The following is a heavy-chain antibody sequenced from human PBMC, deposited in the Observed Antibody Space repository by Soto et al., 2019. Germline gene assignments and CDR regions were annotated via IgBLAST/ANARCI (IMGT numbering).Heavy chain of an antibody. CDR1: GFTFSSYV. Sequence: EVQLLESGGGLVQPGGSLRLSCAASGFTFSSYVMSWVRQAPGKGLEWVSAISGSGGSTYYADSVKGRFTISRDNSKNTLYLQMNSLRAEDTAVYYCAKRGGSLDAFDIWGQGTMVTVSS. V-gene: IGHV3-23*01. CDR2: ISGSGGST. CDR3: AKRGGSLDAFDI. D-gene: IGHD1-26*01. J-gene: IGHJ3*02.